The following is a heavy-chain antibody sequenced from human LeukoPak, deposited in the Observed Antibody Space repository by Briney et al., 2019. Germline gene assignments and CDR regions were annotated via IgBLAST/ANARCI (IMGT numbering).Heavy chain of an antibody. V-gene: IGHV1-2*06. CDR3: AREGRITIFGVVIITFDY. CDR1: GYTFTGYY. CDR2: INPNSGGT. D-gene: IGHD3-3*01. Sequence: ASVKVSCKASGYTFTGYYMHWVRQAPGQGLEWMGRINPNSGGTNYAQKFQGRVTMTRDTSISTAYMELSRLRSDDTAVYYCAREGRITIFGVVIITFDYWGQGTLVTVSS. J-gene: IGHJ4*02.